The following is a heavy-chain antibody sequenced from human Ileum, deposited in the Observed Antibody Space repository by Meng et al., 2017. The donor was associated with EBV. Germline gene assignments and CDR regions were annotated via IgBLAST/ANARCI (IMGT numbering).Heavy chain of an antibody. CDR3: TTDTRFRIDS. V-gene: IGHV3-74*03. CDR1: GFTFSSYV. CDR2: ISHDGSNT. D-gene: IGHD2-21*01. J-gene: IGHJ4*02. Sequence: EVQLVEAGGGLVHPGGSLRLSCAASGFTFSSYVMHWVRQAPGKGLVWVSRISHDGSNTMYADSVKGRFTVSRDNAKNTLYVQMNNLRAEDTAVYYCTTDTRFRIDSWGQGTLVTVSS.